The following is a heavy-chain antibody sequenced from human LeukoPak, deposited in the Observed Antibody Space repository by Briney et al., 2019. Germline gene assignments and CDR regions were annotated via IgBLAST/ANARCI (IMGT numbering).Heavy chain of an antibody. J-gene: IGHJ4*02. CDR3: ATVGGSGWFDY. D-gene: IGHD6-19*01. V-gene: IGHV4-61*08. Sequence: SETLSLTCTVSGGSVSSGGYYWSWIRQSPGKGLEWIGRIYYSGSTNYNPSLQSRVTISVDTSKNQFSLKLSSVTAADPAVYFCATVGGSGWFDYWGQGTLVTVSS. CDR1: GGSVSSGGYY. CDR2: IYYSGST.